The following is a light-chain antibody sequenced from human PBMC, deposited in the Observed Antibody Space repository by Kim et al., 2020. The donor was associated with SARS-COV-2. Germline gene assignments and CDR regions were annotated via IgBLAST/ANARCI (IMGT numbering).Light chain of an antibody. CDR3: CSYAGSGTYV. V-gene: IGLV2-23*02. CDR2: EVS. Sequence: QSALTQPASVSGSPGQSITISCTGINSDIGSYDLVSWYQQHPAKAPKLIISEVSKRPSGVSNRFSGSKSGNTASLTISGLQAADEADYYCCSYAGSGTYVFGTGTKV. CDR1: NSDIGSYDL. J-gene: IGLJ1*01.